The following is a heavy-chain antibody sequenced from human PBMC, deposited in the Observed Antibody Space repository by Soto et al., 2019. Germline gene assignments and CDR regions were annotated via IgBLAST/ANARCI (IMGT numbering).Heavy chain of an antibody. CDR2: MNPNSGNT. CDR1: GYTFTSYD. V-gene: IGHV1-8*01. J-gene: IGHJ3*02. Sequence: ASVKVSCKASGYTFTSYDINWVRQATGQGLEWMGWMNPNSGNTGYAQKFQGRVTITADESTSTAYMELSSLRSEDTAVYYCARHVQYYYDSSGQSWGAFDIWGQGTMVTVSS. CDR3: ARHVQYYYDSSGQSWGAFDI. D-gene: IGHD3-22*01.